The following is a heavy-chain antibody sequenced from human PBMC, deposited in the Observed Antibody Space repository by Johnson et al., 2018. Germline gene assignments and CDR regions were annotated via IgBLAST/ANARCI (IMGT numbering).Heavy chain of an antibody. Sequence: VQLVQSGGGLVQPGGSLRLSCAASGFTFSKYDMHWVRRVTGKGLEWVSAIGTAADTFYSGSVKGRFTVSRENAKNSLDLQRNSLRGGDTAVYYCTRLSDCSSGSCTRRYAMDVWGQGTTVTVSS. CDR1: GFTFSKYD. D-gene: IGHD2-15*01. CDR2: IGTAADT. CDR3: TRLSDCSSGSCTRRYAMDV. J-gene: IGHJ6*02. V-gene: IGHV3-13*01.